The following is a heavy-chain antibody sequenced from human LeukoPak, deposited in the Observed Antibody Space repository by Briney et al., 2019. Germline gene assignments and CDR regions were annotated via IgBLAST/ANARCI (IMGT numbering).Heavy chain of an antibody. V-gene: IGHV3-23*01. CDR3: AKGQAAAGDYYYYGMDV. Sequence: GGSLRLSCAASGFTFSSYGMHWVRQAPGKGLEWVSAISGSGGSTYYADSVKGRFTISRNNSKNTLYLQMNSLRAEDTAVYYCAKGQAAAGDYYYYGMDVWGQGTTVTVSS. CDR1: GFTFSSYG. CDR2: ISGSGGST. J-gene: IGHJ6*02. D-gene: IGHD6-13*01.